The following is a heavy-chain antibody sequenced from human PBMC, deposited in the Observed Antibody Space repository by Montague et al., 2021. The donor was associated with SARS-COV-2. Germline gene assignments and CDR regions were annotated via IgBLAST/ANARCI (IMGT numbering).Heavy chain of an antibody. CDR3: ASVNTAGAY. CDR1: GGSVSSGSYY. J-gene: IGHJ4*02. D-gene: IGHD7-27*01. CDR2: IYYSGST. V-gene: IGHV4-61*01. Sequence: SETLSLTCTVSGGSVSSGSYYWSWIRQPLGKGLEWIGYIYYSGSTNYNPSLKSRVTISVDTSKNQFSLKLSSVTAADTAVYYCASVNTAGAYWGQGTLVTVSS.